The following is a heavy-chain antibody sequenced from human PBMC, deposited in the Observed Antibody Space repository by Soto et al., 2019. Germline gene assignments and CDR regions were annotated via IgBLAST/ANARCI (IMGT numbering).Heavy chain of an antibody. Sequence: SETMSLTCAVAGGSISSGCYSWSWIQKPPGKGLEWIGYIYHSGSTYYNPSLKSRVTISVDRSKNQFSLSLSSVTAADTAVYYCARGRGYSYGLDPWGQGTLVTVSS. CDR3: ARGRGYSYGLDP. D-gene: IGHD5-18*01. CDR2: IYHSGST. V-gene: IGHV4-30-2*01. J-gene: IGHJ5*02. CDR1: GGSISSGCYS.